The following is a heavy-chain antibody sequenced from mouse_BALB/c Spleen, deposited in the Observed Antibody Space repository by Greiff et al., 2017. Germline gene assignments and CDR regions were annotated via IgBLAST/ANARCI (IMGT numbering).Heavy chain of an antibody. CDR3: NAWNGYDETWFAY. V-gene: IGHV1-7*01. Sequence: VQLQQSGAELAKPGASVKMSCKASGYTFTSYWMHWVKQRPGQGLEWIGYINPSTGYTEYNQKFKDKATLTADKSSSTAYMQLSSLTSEDSAVYYCNAWNGYDETWFAYWGQGTLVTVSA. CDR2: INPSTGYT. D-gene: IGHD2-2*01. J-gene: IGHJ3*01. CDR1: GYTFTSYW.